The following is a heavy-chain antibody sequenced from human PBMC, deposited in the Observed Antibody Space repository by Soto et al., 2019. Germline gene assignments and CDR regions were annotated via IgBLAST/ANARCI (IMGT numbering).Heavy chain of an antibody. CDR3: ARGGGYSAQDY. CDR1: GFTLSGYW. CDR2: INSDGSST. J-gene: IGHJ4*02. V-gene: IGHV3-74*01. D-gene: IGHD1-1*01. Sequence: GSLRLSCAASGFTLSGYWMHWVRQAPGKGLVWVSRINSDGSSTNYADSVKGRFTISRDNAKNTLYLQMDSLRADDTAVYFCARGGGYSAQDYWGQGTLVTVSS.